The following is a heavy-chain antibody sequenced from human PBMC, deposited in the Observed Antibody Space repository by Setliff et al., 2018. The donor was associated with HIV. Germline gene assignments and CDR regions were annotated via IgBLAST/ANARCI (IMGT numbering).Heavy chain of an antibody. D-gene: IGHD5-12*01. CDR1: GYSISSGYY. V-gene: IGHV4-38-2*01. CDR2: IYHSGTT. CDR3: ARQPLYNDYDWRSYYFDY. Sequence: SGYSISSGYYWGWIRQTPGKGLEWIGSIYHSGTTYYNPSLRSRVTISVDTSKNQFSLRLNSVTAADTAVYYCARQPLYNDYDWRSYYFDYWGQGSLVTVSS. J-gene: IGHJ4*02.